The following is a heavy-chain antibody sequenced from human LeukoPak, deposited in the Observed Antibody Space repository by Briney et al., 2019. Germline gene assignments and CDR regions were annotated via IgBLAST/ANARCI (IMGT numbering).Heavy chain of an antibody. CDR3: ARGSERENWFDP. V-gene: IGHV4-4*02. J-gene: IGHJ5*02. CDR2: IYHSGST. CDR1: GGSISSSNW. Sequence: SGTLSLTCAVSGGSISSSNWWSWVHQPPGKGLEWIGEIYHSGSTNYDPSLKSRVTISVDTSKNQLSLKLSSVTAADTAVYYCARGSERENWFDPWGQGTLVTVSS. D-gene: IGHD6-25*01.